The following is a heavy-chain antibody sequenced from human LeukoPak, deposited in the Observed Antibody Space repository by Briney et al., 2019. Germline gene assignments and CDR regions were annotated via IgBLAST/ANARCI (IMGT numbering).Heavy chain of an antibody. J-gene: IGHJ6*03. CDR3: ARVPPTYFWSGYGYYYMDV. D-gene: IGHD3-3*01. CDR1: GGSISSGDYY. V-gene: IGHV4-30-4*08. CDR2: IYYSGST. Sequence: SETLSLTCTVSGGSISSGDYYWSWIRQPPGKGLEWIGYIYYSGSTYYNPSLKSRVTISVDTSKNQFSLKLSSVTAADTAVYYCARVPPTYFWSGYGYYYMDVWGKGTTVTVSS.